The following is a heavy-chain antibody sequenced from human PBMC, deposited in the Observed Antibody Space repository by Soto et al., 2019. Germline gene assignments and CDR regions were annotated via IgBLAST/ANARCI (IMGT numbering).Heavy chain of an antibody. J-gene: IGHJ5*02. CDR3: AKGTSTREIDWFDP. CDR1: GFTLQNYA. CDR2: LIGGHYGT. Sequence: GGSLRLSSTASGFTLQNYAMAWVRQAPGKGLEWVSTLIGGHYGTAYSYSVKGRFTVSRDNSKNRLYLQMNSLGVEDTAMYFCAKGTSTREIDWFDPWGQGSLVTVSS. V-gene: IGHV3-23*01. D-gene: IGHD1-26*01.